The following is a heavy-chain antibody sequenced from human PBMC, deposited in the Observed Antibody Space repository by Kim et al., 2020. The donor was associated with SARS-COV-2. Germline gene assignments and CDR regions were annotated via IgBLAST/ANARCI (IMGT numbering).Heavy chain of an antibody. Sequence: SETLSLTCTVSGGSVSSGSYYWSWIRQPPGKGLEWIGYIYYSGSTNYNPSLKSRVTISVDTSKNQFSLKLSSVTAADTAVYYCAREHVNENWFDPWGQGT. CDR1: GGSVSSGSYY. V-gene: IGHV4-61*01. J-gene: IGHJ5*02. CDR2: IYYSGST. CDR3: AREHVNENWFDP.